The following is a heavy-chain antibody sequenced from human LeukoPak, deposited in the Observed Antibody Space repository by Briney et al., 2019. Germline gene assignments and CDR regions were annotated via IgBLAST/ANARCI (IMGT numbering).Heavy chain of an antibody. CDR2: IYYSGST. J-gene: IGHJ5*02. Sequence: PSGTLSLTCTVSGGSISSYYWSWIRPPPGKGLEWIGYIYYSGSTNYNPSLKSRVTISVDTSKNQFSLKLSSVTAADTAVYYCARATQYQLINWFDPWGQGTLVTVSS. CDR3: ARATQYQLINWFDP. V-gene: IGHV4-59*01. CDR1: GGSISSYY. D-gene: IGHD2-2*01.